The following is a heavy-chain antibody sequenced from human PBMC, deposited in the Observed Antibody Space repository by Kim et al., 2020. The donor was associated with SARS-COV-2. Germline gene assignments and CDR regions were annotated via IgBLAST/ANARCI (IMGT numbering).Heavy chain of an antibody. CDR2: IIPIFGTA. D-gene: IGHD3-10*01. J-gene: IGHJ6*04. V-gene: IGHV1-69*13. CDR1: GGTFSSYA. CDR3: ATHYYGSGSYVYYDYGIGV. Sequence: SVKVSCKASGGTFSSYAISWVRQATGQGLEWMGGIIPIFGTANYAQKFQGRVTITADASMSTAYMELSSLRSEDTAVYYCATHYYGSGSYVYYDYGIGVLVEGATPTVPS.